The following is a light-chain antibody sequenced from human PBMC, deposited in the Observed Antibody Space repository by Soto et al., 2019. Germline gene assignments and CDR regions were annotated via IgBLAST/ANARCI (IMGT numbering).Light chain of an antibody. J-gene: IGLJ1*01. CDR3: SSYTTTNTYV. V-gene: IGLV2-14*02. Sequence: QSVLTQPASVSGSPGQSITISCTGTSSDVGSYNLVSWYQQHPGKAPKVLIYEDSKRPSGVSDHFSASKSGNTASLTISGLQADDEADYYCSSYTTTNTYVFGTGTKVTVL. CDR1: SSDVGSYNL. CDR2: EDS.